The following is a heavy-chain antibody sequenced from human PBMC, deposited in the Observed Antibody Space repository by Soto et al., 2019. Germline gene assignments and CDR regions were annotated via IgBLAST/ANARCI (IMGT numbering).Heavy chain of an antibody. V-gene: IGHV4-39*07. D-gene: IGHD6-6*01. Sequence: SETLSLTCTVSGGSISSGSSYWGWIRQPPGKGLEWIGEINHSGSTNYNPSLKSRVTISVDTSKNQFSLKLSSVTAADTAVYYCARGEISSSSTPTNWFDPWGQGTLVTVSS. CDR1: GGSISSGSSY. CDR3: ARGEISSSSTPTNWFDP. J-gene: IGHJ5*02. CDR2: INHSGST.